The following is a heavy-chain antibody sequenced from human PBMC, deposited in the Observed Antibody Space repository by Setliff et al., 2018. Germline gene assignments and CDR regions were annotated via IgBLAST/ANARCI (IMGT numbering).Heavy chain of an antibody. V-gene: IGHV1-69*04. J-gene: IGHJ4*02. CDR3: ARELRSPFWHIDF. Sequence: ASVKVSCKASGGTFSSDVITWVRQAPGQGLEWMGRLIPILRKTNYAENFQGRVSITADRSTNTVHMEVTSLRTEDTAVYYCARELRSPFWHIDFWGQGTLVTVSS. CDR1: GGTFSSDV. CDR2: LIPILRKT. D-gene: IGHD3-16*01.